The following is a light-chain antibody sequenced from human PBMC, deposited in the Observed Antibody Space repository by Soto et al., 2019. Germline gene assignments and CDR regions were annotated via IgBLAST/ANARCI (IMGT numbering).Light chain of an antibody. Sequence: EIVMTQSPATLSVSPGERATLSCRASQSVSSKLAWYQQKPGQAPRLLIYAASTRATGIPARFSGSGSGTEFTLTITSLHSEEFAVSYSQQYSNWPPYTFGQGTNLEIK. V-gene: IGKV3-15*01. CDR1: QSVSSK. CDR3: QQYSNWPPYT. CDR2: AAS. J-gene: IGKJ2*01.